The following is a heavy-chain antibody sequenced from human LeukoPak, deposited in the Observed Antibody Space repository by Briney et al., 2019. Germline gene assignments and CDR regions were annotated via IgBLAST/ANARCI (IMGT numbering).Heavy chain of an antibody. CDR2: ISSGGSTI. J-gene: IGHJ3*02. D-gene: IGHD1-26*01. Sequence: PGGSLRLSCVASGCTFTSYSMSWVRQAPGKGLEWVAVISSGGSTIYYADSVEGRFIISKDNTKKTLYLQLNSLRDEDTAVFYCARSAVGKAFDIWGQGTMATVSS. V-gene: IGHV3-21*01. CDR3: ARSAVGKAFDI. CDR1: GCTFTSYS.